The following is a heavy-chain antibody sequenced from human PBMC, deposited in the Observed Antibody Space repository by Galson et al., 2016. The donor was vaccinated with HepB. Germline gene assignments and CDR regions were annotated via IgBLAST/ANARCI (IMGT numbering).Heavy chain of an antibody. CDR2: ISGSGAGT. J-gene: IGHJ4*02. CDR3: AKGYGLWDY. D-gene: IGHD5-18*01. CDR1: GFTFSTYA. V-gene: IGHV3-23*01. Sequence: SLRLSCAASGFTFSTYAMSWVRQAPGKGLEWVSAISGSGAGTCYAGSVKGRFTISRDNSKNTLYLQMNSLRAEDTAVYYCAKGYGLWDYWGQGTLVTVSS.